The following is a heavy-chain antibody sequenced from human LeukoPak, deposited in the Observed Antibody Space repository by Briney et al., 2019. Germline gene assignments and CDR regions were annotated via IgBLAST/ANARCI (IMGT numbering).Heavy chain of an antibody. CDR3: AKVLYGGYNYDY. V-gene: IGHV3-48*03. CDR1: GFTFSSYE. CDR2: ISSSGSTI. D-gene: IGHD3-16*01. J-gene: IGHJ4*02. Sequence: GGSLRLSCAASGFTFSSYEMNWVRQAPGKGLEWVSYISSSGSTIYYADSVKGRFTISRDNSKNTLYLQMNSLRAEDTAVYYCAKVLYGGYNYDYWGQGTLVTVSS.